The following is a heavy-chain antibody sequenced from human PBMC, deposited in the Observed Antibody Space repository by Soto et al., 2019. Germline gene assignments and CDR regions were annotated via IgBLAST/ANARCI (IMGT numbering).Heavy chain of an antibody. CDR1: GFSLSNARMG. Sequence: SGPTLVNPTGTLTLTWTVSGFSLSNARMGVSWIRQPPGKALEWLAHIFSNDEKSYSTSLKSRLTISKDTSKSQVVLTMTNMDPVDTATYYCARISYDYVWGSYRSFDYWGQGTLVTVSS. V-gene: IGHV2-26*01. D-gene: IGHD3-16*02. CDR2: IFSNDEK. J-gene: IGHJ4*02. CDR3: ARISYDYVWGSYRSFDY.